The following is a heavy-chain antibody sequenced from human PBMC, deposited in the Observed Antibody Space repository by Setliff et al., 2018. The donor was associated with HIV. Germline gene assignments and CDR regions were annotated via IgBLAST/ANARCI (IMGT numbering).Heavy chain of an antibody. Sequence: ASVKVSCKASGSTFPDYYMHWVRQAPGQGLEWMGWINPNSGDTNYAQKFQGRVTMTRDTSISTAYMELTRLRSDDTAVYYCVRDRNQQNGGSRGYYYMDVWGKGTTVTVSS. CDR1: GSTFPDYY. J-gene: IGHJ6*03. CDR3: VRDRNQQNGGSRGYYYMDV. V-gene: IGHV1-2*02. D-gene: IGHD7-27*01. CDR2: INPNSGDT.